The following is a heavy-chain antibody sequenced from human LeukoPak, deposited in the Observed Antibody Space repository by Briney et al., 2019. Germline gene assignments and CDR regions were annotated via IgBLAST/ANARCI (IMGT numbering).Heavy chain of an antibody. CDR2: IIPIFGTA. V-gene: IGHV1-69*13. J-gene: IGHJ1*01. D-gene: IGHD1-1*01. Sequence: SVKVSCKASGGTFSSYAISWVRQAPGQGLEWMGGIIPIFGTANYAQKFQGRVTITADESTSTAYMELSSLRSEDTAVYYCARETANDYAEYYQHWGQGTLVTVSS. CDR3: ARETANDYAEYYQH. CDR1: GGTFSSYA.